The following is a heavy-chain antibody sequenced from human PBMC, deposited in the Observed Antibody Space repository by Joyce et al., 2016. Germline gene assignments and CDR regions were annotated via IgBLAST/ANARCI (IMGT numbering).Heavy chain of an antibody. CDR3: ARAPRGPGYFDS. V-gene: IGHV4-30-2*01. Sequence: QLLLQESGPGLVKTSQTLSLTCAVSGDSFTTGGYAWNWIRQPPGKGLGLIGDIYHSGNTHFTPSLQSRVTISLDRSKSQFSLKLSSVTAADTAVYYCARAPRGPGYFDSWGQGTLVTVSS. CDR2: IYHSGNT. CDR1: GDSFTTGGYA. D-gene: IGHD3-10*01. J-gene: IGHJ4*02.